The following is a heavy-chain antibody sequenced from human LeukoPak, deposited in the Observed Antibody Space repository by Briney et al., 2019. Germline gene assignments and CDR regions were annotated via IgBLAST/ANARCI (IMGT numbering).Heavy chain of an antibody. V-gene: IGHV3-11*01. CDR3: AKSSGREYQLPPGWFDP. CDR2: ISNTAGTK. Sequence: GALRLSCAASAFTFSDYYMSWIRQAPGKGLEWVSYISNTAGTKYYADSVKGRFTISRDNARNSLFLQMNSLRVEDTAMYYCAKSSGREYQLPPGWFDPWGQGTLVTVSS. J-gene: IGHJ5*02. D-gene: IGHD2-2*01. CDR1: AFTFSDYY.